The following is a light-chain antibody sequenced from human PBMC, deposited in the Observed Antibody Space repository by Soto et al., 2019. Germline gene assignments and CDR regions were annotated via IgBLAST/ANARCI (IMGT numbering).Light chain of an antibody. Sequence: DVQMTQTPTSLSASVGDRVTITCRASESIGIYLNWYQQKPGKVPNLLIYAASSVFEGVPSRFSGSGSGTNFSLTINSLQPEDFATYCCLQAYRTTWTFGQGTKVQIK. CDR2: AAS. CDR3: LQAYRTTWT. V-gene: IGKV1-39*01. J-gene: IGKJ1*01. CDR1: ESIGIY.